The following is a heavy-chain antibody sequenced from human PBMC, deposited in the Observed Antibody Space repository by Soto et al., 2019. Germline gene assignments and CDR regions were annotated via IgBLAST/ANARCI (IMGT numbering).Heavy chain of an antibody. CDR1: GFSFSLRY. D-gene: IGHD2-8*01. Sequence: VELVESGGGFVKPGGSLRLSCAASGFSFSLRYMSWIRQSPGRGLEWVSYISPGGDNIQYADFVKGRFTISRDNPKDSLYLQMNSLRVEDTAVYYCVTETQWHFDEWGQGTLVTVSS. J-gene: IGHJ4*02. CDR2: ISPGGDNI. CDR3: VTETQWHFDE. V-gene: IGHV3-11*01.